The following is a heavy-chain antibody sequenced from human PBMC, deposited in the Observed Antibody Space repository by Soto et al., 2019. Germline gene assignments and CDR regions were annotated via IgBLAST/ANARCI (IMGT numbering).Heavy chain of an antibody. D-gene: IGHD2-21*02. CDR2: IKSKTDGGTT. CDR1: GFTFSNAW. J-gene: IGHJ6*02. V-gene: IGHV3-15*07. CDR3: TAPYCGGDCYSSYYYGMDV. Sequence: GGSLRLSCAASGFTFSNAWMNWVRQAPGKGLEWVGRIKSKTDGGTTDYAAPVKGRFTISRDDSKNTLYLQMNSLKTEDTAVYYCTAPYCGGDCYSSYYYGMDVWGQGTTVTVSS.